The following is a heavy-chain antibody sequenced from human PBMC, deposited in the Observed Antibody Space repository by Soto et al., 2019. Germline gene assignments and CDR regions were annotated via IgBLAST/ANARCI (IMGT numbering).Heavy chain of an antibody. D-gene: IGHD4-17*01. V-gene: IGHV3-23*01. CDR2: ISGSGGST. CDR3: AKDSDYGDDGTDY. J-gene: IGHJ4*02. CDR1: GFTFSSYA. Sequence: EVQLLESGGGLVQPGGSLRLSCAASGFTFSSYAMSWVRQAPGKGLEWVSAISGSGGSTYYADSVKGRFTGSRDNSKNKLYLQMNSLRAEDTAVYYCAKDSDYGDDGTDYWGQGTMVTVSS.